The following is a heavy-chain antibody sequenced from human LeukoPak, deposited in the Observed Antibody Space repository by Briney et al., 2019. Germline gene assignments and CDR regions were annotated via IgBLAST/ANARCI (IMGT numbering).Heavy chain of an antibody. J-gene: IGHJ3*02. V-gene: IGHV1-8*03. Sequence: ASVKVSCKASGYTFTSYDINWVRQATGQGLEWMGWMNPNSGNTGYAQKFQGRVTITRNTSISTAYMELSSLRSEDTAVYYCARDRRMKIAVAGNDAFDIWGQGTMVTVSS. CDR1: GYTFTSYD. D-gene: IGHD6-19*01. CDR2: MNPNSGNT. CDR3: ARDRRMKIAVAGNDAFDI.